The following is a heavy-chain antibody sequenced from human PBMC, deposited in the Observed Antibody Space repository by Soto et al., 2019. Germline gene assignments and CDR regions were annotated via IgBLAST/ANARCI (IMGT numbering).Heavy chain of an antibody. V-gene: IGHV4-31*03. CDR3: ARGRYSSSSNWFDP. J-gene: IGHJ5*02. CDR1: GGSISSGDYY. Sequence: TLSLTCTVSGGSISSGDYYWSWIRQHPGKGLEWIGYIYYSGSTHYNPSLKSRVTMSVDTSENQFSLKLSSLTAADTAVYYCARGRYSSSSNWFDPWGQGTLVTVSS. D-gene: IGHD6-6*01. CDR2: IYYSGST.